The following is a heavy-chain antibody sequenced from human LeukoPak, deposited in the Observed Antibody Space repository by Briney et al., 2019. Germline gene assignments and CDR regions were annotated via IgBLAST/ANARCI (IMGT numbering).Heavy chain of an antibody. CDR3: ARRGYCSSTSCYEYWFDP. CDR1: GGSISSSSYY. J-gene: IGHJ5*02. D-gene: IGHD2-2*01. Sequence: PSEPLSLTCTVSGGSISSSSYYWGWIRQPPGKGLDWIGIIYYSGSTYYNPSLKSRLTISVDTSKNQFSLKLSSVTATDTAVYHCARRGYCSSTSCYEYWFDPWGQGTLVTVSS. CDR2: IYYSGST. V-gene: IGHV4-39*01.